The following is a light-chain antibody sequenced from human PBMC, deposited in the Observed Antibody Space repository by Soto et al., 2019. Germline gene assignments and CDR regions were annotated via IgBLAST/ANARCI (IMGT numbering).Light chain of an antibody. CDR1: SSDVGGYNY. CDR3: SSFTSSGTRV. V-gene: IGLV2-14*01. J-gene: IGLJ2*01. Sequence: QSALTQPASVSGSPGQSITISCTGTSSDVGGYNYVSWNQQHPGKAPKLMIYDVSNRPSGVSNRFSGSKSGNTASLTISGLQAEDEADYYCSSFTSSGTRVFGGGTQLTVL. CDR2: DVS.